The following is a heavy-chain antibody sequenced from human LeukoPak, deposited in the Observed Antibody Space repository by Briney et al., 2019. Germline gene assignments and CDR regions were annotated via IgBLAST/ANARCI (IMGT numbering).Heavy chain of an antibody. Sequence: GGTLRLSCAASGFTVSSYGMSWVRQAPGKGLEWVSSISSSSSYIYYADSVKGRFTISRDNAKNSLYLQMNSLRAEDTAVYYCARSLGYYYYYMDVWGKGTTVTVSS. CDR1: GFTVSSYG. CDR3: ARSLGYYYYYMDV. J-gene: IGHJ6*03. CDR2: ISSSSSYI. D-gene: IGHD7-27*01. V-gene: IGHV3-21*01.